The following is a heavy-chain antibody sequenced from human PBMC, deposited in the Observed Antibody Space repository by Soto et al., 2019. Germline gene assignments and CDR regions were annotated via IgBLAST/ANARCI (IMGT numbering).Heavy chain of an antibody. D-gene: IGHD5-12*01. CDR2: VYYSGYT. V-gene: IGHV4-39*01. CDR3: ARRGGATIMDY. J-gene: IGHJ4*02. Sequence: QLQLQESGPGLVKPSETLSLTCTVSGGSISSSSSYWDWIRQPPGKGLKWIGSVYYSGYTHYNPSLKSRVTISVDTSKNQFSLKLSSVTTADTAVYYCARRGGATIMDYWGQGTLVTVSS. CDR1: GGSISSSSSY.